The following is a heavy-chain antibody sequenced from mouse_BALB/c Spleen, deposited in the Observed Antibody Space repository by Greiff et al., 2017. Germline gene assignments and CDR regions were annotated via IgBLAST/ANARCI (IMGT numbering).Heavy chain of an antibody. CDR2: ISSGSSTI. CDR3: ARGYGSRGYFDV. Sequence: DVHLVESGGGLVQPGGSRKLSCAASGFTFSSYGMHWVRKAPEKGLEWVAYISSGSSTIYYADTVKGRFTISRDNPKNTLFLQMTSLRSEDTAMYYCARGYGSRGYFDVWGAGTTVTVSS. J-gene: IGHJ1*01. V-gene: IGHV5-17*02. D-gene: IGHD2-2*01. CDR1: GFTFSSYG.